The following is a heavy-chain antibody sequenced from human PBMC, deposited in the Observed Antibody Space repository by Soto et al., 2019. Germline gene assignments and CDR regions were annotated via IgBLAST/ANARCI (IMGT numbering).Heavy chain of an antibody. Sequence: QVQLVQSGAEVRKPGSSVTVSCKASGGTFSNYAISWVRQAPGQGLEWMGGIIPIVGTGSYAQKFQGRVTITADEPTTTAYMELSSLEFEDTAVYYCARVVILVPTASTHYYYHMDVWGPGTTVTVSS. CDR3: ARVVILVPTASTHYYYHMDV. J-gene: IGHJ6*02. V-gene: IGHV1-69*01. CDR1: GGTFSNYA. CDR2: IIPIVGTG. D-gene: IGHD2-2*01.